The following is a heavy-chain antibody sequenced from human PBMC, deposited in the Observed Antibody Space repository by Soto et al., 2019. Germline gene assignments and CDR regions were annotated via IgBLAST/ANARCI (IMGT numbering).Heavy chain of an antibody. J-gene: IGHJ3*02. CDR1: GGSISSFNW. V-gene: IGHV4-4*02. Sequence: SETLSHTCAVSGGSISSFNWWSWVRQPPGKGLEWIGEIHHRGSINYSPSLSSRLTISVDKSKNQFSLNLSSVTAADTAVYYCARVTESDAFDIWGQGTMVTVSS. CDR2: IHHRGSI. CDR3: ARVTESDAFDI.